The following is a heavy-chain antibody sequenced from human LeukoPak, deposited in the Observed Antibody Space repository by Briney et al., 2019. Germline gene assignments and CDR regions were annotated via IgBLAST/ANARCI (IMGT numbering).Heavy chain of an antibody. V-gene: IGHV3-7*01. Sequence: GGSLRLSCAASGFTFSSYAMSWVRQAPGKGLERVANIKQDGSEKYYVDSVKGRFTISRDNAKNSLYLQMNTLRPEDTAVYYCARERQNKDFWSGGDYWGQGTLVTVSS. D-gene: IGHD3-3*01. CDR2: IKQDGSEK. CDR1: GFTFSSYA. J-gene: IGHJ4*02. CDR3: ARERQNKDFWSGGDY.